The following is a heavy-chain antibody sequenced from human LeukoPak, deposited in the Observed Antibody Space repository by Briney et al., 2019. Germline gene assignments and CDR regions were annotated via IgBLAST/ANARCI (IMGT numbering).Heavy chain of an antibody. CDR2: IFYSGST. Sequence: SETLSLTCTVSGGSISNYYWSWIRQPPGRGLEWIGDIFYSGSTNYNPSLKSRVSISMDTSKNQFSLKLSSVTAADTAVYYCATYSSAWSYFDHWGQGTLVTASS. J-gene: IGHJ4*02. V-gene: IGHV4-59*08. CDR1: GGSISNYY. D-gene: IGHD6-19*01. CDR3: ATYSSAWSYFDH.